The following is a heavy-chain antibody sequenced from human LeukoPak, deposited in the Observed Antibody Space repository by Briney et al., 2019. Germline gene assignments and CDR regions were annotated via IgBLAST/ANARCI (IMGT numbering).Heavy chain of an antibody. CDR1: EFTFNRYA. D-gene: IGHD3-10*01. V-gene: IGHV3-30*04. J-gene: IGHJ3*02. Sequence: GGSLRLSCAASEFTFNRYAMHWVRQAPGKGLEGVAVILYDGTNKYYADSVKGRFTISRDNSKHTLYLQMNSLRAEDTAVYYCAREGAMVRAPDAFDIWGQGTMVTVSS. CDR3: AREGAMVRAPDAFDI. CDR2: ILYDGTNK.